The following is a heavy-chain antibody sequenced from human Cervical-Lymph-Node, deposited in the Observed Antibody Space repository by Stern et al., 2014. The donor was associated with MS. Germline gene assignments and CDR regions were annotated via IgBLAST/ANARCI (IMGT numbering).Heavy chain of an antibody. CDR2: ISTSGIYK. D-gene: IGHD6-19*01. V-gene: IGHV3-21*01. Sequence: EMRLVESGGGLVKPGGSLRLSCAASGFTVSSYSMNWVRQAPGKGLEWVSSISTSGIYKYYAASVKGRFTISRDTAKNSLYLQMSSLRAEDTAVYYCTRAAGITASGSHFDYWGQGILVTVSS. CDR3: TRAAGITASGSHFDY. J-gene: IGHJ4*02. CDR1: GFTVSSYS.